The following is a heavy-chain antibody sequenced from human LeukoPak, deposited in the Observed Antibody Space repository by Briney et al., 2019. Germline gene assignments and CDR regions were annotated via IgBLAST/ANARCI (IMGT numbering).Heavy chain of an antibody. CDR1: GFTFTRYA. D-gene: IGHD4-17*01. CDR3: TREPTVTSYYYYYGMDV. V-gene: IGHV3-49*04. J-gene: IGHJ6*02. Sequence: GGSLRLSCAASGFTFTRYAMSWVRQAPGKGLEWVGFIRSKAYGGTTEYAASVKGRFTISRDDSKSIAYLQMNSLTTEDTAVYYCTREPTVTSYYYYYGMDVWGQGTTVTVSS. CDR2: IRSKAYGGTT.